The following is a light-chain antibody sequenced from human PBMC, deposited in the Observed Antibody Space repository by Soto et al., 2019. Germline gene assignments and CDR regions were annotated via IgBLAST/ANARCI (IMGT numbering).Light chain of an antibody. Sequence: QSALTPPASVSGSPGQSITISCTGTSRDVGGYNYVSWYQLHPGKAPKLMIYDVSNRPAGVSNRFSGSKSGNTASLTISGLQAEDEADYDCSSYTSSSTDVFGTGTKLTVL. V-gene: IGLV2-14*01. J-gene: IGLJ1*01. CDR3: SSYTSSSTDV. CDR1: SRDVGGYNY. CDR2: DVS.